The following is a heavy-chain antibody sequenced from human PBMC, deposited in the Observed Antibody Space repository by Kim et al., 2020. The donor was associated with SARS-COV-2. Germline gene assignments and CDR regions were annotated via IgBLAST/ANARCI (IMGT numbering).Heavy chain of an antibody. V-gene: IGHV3-21*01. Sequence: GGSLRLSCAASGFTFSSYSMNWVRQAPGKGLEWVSSISSSSSYIYYADSVKGRFTISRDNAKNSLYLQMNSLRAEDTAVYYCARDRFEEWELSPFDYWGQGTLVTVSS. CDR1: GFTFSSYS. J-gene: IGHJ4*02. CDR3: ARDRFEEWELSPFDY. CDR2: ISSSSSYI. D-gene: IGHD1-26*01.